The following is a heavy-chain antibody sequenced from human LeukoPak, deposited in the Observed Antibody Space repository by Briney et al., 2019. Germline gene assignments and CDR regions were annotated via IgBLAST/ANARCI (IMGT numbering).Heavy chain of an antibody. Sequence: PGGSLRLSCAASGFIFSSYAMSWVRQAPGKGLEWVSVISGSGDTTYYADSVKGRFTISRDNAKNSLYLQMNSLRAEDTAVYYCARAEVPGRPMVRGPRVDAFDIWGQGTMVTVSS. J-gene: IGHJ3*02. D-gene: IGHD3-10*01. CDR2: ISGSGDTT. CDR1: GFIFSSYA. CDR3: ARAEVPGRPMVRGPRVDAFDI. V-gene: IGHV3-23*01.